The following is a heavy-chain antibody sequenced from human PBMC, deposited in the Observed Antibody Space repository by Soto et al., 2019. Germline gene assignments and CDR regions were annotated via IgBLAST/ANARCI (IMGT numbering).Heavy chain of an antibody. Sequence: SETLSLTCTVSGDSISSYYWSWIRQPPGKGLEWIGYIYYSGSTNYNPSLKSRVTISVDTSKNQFSLQLNSVTPEDTALYYCASSDRSGFGFDYWGQGTLVTVSS. CDR1: GDSISSYY. D-gene: IGHD3-22*01. CDR3: ASSDRSGFGFDY. CDR2: IYYSGST. J-gene: IGHJ4*02. V-gene: IGHV4-59*12.